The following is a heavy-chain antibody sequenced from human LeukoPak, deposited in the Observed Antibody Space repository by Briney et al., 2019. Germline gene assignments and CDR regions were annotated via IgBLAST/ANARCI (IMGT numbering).Heavy chain of an antibody. D-gene: IGHD3-16*02. J-gene: IGHJ4*02. CDR3: ARGDYVWGSYHIDY. Sequence: ASVKVSCKASGYTFTGYYMHWVRQAPGQGLEWMGWMNPNSGNTGYAQKFQGRVTITRNTSISTAYMELSSLRSEDTAVYYCARGDYVWGSYHIDYWGQGTLVTVSS. CDR2: MNPNSGNT. V-gene: IGHV1-8*03. CDR1: GYTFTGYY.